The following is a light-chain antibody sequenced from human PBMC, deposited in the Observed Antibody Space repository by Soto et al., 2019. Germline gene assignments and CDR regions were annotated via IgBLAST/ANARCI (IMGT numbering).Light chain of an antibody. CDR3: SSYTSSSTLYV. CDR2: EVS. Sequence: QSALTQPASVSGSPGQSITISCTGTSSDVGGYNYVSWYQQHPGKAPKRMIYEVSNRPSGVSNRFSGSKSGNTASLTISGLQAEDEADYYCSSYTSSSTLYVFGTGTQLTVL. CDR1: SSDVGGYNY. V-gene: IGLV2-14*01. J-gene: IGLJ1*01.